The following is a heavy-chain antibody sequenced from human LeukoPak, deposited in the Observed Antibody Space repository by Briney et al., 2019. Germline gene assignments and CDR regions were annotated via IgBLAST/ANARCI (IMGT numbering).Heavy chain of an antibody. CDR3: TTNIHYDSSGRPFDY. D-gene: IGHD3-22*01. V-gene: IGHV3-15*01. CDR1: GFTFSNAW. Sequence: GGSLRLSCAASGFTFSNAWMSWVRQAPGKGLEWVGRIKSKTDGGTTDYAAPVKGRFTISRDDSKNTLYLQMNSLKTEDTAVYYCTTNIHYDSSGRPFDYWGQGTLVAVSS. CDR2: IKSKTDGGTT. J-gene: IGHJ4*02.